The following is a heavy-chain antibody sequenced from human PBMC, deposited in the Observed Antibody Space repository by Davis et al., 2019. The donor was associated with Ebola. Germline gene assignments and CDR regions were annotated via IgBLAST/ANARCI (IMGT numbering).Heavy chain of an antibody. J-gene: IGHJ6*02. D-gene: IGHD6-6*01. CDR3: ARDNRQLDYYYYGMDV. CDR2: ISAYNGNT. CDR1: GGTFTSYG. Sequence: ASVKVSCKASGGTFTSYGISWVRQAPGQGLEWMGWISAYNGNTNYAEKLQGRVTMTTDTSTSTAYMELRSLRSDDTAVYYCARDNRQLDYYYYGMDVWGQGTTVTVSS. V-gene: IGHV1-18*01.